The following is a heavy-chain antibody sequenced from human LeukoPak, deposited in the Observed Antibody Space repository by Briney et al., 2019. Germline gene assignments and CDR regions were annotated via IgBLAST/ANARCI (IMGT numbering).Heavy chain of an antibody. CDR2: ISYDGSNK. Sequence: SCKASGYTFTSYYMHWVRQAPGKGLEWVAVISYDGSNKYYADSVKGRFTISRDNSKNTLYLQMNSLRAENTAVYYCAKDPHHGIGGGYGHYWGQGTLVTVSS. V-gene: IGHV3-30*18. D-gene: IGHD5-12*01. CDR1: GYTFTSYY. CDR3: AKDPHHGIGGGYGHY. J-gene: IGHJ4*02.